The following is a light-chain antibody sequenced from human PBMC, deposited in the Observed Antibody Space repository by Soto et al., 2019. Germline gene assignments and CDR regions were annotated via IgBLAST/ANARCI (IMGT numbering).Light chain of an antibody. CDR1: QGIISRF. J-gene: IGKJ2*01. V-gene: IGKV1-9*01. CDR3: QQVNSYPRT. Sequence: DIQLTQSPSFLSASVGDRVTITCQASQGIISRFLAWYQQKPGKAPELLIYAASTLQSGVPSRFSGSGSGTEFTLTISSLQPEDFATYYCQQVNSYPRTFGQGTKLDIK. CDR2: AAS.